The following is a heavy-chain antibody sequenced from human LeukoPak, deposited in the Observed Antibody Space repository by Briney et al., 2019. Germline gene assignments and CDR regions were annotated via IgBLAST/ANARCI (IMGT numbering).Heavy chain of an antibody. J-gene: IGHJ4*02. CDR2: IIPILGIA. V-gene: IGHV1-69*04. CDR1: GGTFSSYA. D-gene: IGHD3-22*01. Sequence: SVKVSCKASGGTFSSYAISWVRQAPGQGLEWMGRIIPILGIANYAQKFQGRVTITADKSTSTAYMELSSLRSEDTAVYYCAREGDSSGYYPNYFDYWGQGTLVTVSS. CDR3: AREGDSSGYYPNYFDY.